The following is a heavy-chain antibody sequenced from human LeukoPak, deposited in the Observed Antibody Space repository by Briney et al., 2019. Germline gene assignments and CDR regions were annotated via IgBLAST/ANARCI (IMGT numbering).Heavy chain of an antibody. CDR2: ISAYNGNT. Sequence: GASVKVSCKAPGYTFTSYGISWVRQAPGQGLEWMGWISAYNGNTNYAQKLQGRVTMTTDTSTSTAYMELRSLRSDDTAVYYCARANRGETGENYYDSNWGQGTLVTVSS. CDR1: GYTFTSYG. CDR3: ARANRGETGENYYDSN. V-gene: IGHV1-18*01. D-gene: IGHD3-22*01. J-gene: IGHJ4*02.